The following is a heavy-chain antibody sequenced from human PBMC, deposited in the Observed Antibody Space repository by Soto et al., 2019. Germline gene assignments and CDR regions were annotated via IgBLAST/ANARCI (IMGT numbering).Heavy chain of an antibody. V-gene: IGHV3-21*01. CDR3: ARYSSSWYLDY. CDR2: ISSSSSYI. D-gene: IGHD6-13*01. CDR1: GFTFSSYA. J-gene: IGHJ4*02. Sequence: EVQLLESGGGLVQPGGSLRLSCAASGFTFSSYAMSWVRQAPGKGLEWVSSISSSSSYIYYADSVKGRFTISRDNAKNSLYLQMNSLRAEDTAVYYCARYSSSWYLDYWGQGTLVTVSS.